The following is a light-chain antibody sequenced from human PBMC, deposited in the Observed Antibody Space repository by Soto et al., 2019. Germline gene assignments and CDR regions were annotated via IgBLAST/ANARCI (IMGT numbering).Light chain of an antibody. V-gene: IGKV3-15*01. CDR3: QQYNNWPLYT. J-gene: IGKJ2*01. CDR2: GVS. CDR1: QSVSSN. Sequence: EIMMTQSPATLSLSPGERATLSCRASQSVSSNLAWYQQRPGQAPRLLIYGVSTRATGIPARFSGSGSGTEFTLTINSLQSEDFAVYYCQQYNNWPLYTFGQGTKIEIK.